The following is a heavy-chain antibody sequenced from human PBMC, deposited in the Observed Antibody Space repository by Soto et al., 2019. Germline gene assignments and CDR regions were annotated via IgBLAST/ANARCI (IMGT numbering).Heavy chain of an antibody. Sequence: SETLSLTCAVYGGSFSGNYWSWIRQPPGKGLEWIGEINHSGATNYILPLKSRVTISVDTSKNQFSLKLRSVTAADTAVYYCARQVPAAIRLGWFDPWGQGTLVTVSS. CDR2: INHSGAT. D-gene: IGHD2-2*02. V-gene: IGHV4-34*01. J-gene: IGHJ5*02. CDR3: ARQVPAAIRLGWFDP. CDR1: GGSFSGNY.